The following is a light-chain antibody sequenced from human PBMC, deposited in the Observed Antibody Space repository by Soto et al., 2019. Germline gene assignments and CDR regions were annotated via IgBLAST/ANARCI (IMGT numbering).Light chain of an antibody. CDR2: EVS. CDR1: NSDVGGYNY. V-gene: IGLV2-14*01. Sequence: QSALTQPASVSGSPGQSITISCTGTNSDVGGYNYVSWYQQNPGKAPKLMIYEVSNRPSAVSNRFSGSKSGSTASLTISGLQAEDEADYYCSSYTSSSTMVFGGGTKVTVL. J-gene: IGLJ2*01. CDR3: SSYTSSSTMV.